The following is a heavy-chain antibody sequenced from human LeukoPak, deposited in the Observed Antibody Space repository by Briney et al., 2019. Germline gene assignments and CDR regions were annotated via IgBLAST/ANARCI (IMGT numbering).Heavy chain of an antibody. V-gene: IGHV3-15*01. J-gene: IGHJ4*02. CDR1: GFTFDNAW. CDR3: CTGVVGGTTD. D-gene: IGHD1-26*01. Sequence: GGSLRLSCAASGFTFDNAWMTWVRQAPGKGLEWVGRIKSKTDGGTTDYAAPVKGRFSISRDDSKNTLYLQMNSLKTEDTAVYYCCTGVVGGTTDWGQGILVTVSS. CDR2: IKSKTDGGTT.